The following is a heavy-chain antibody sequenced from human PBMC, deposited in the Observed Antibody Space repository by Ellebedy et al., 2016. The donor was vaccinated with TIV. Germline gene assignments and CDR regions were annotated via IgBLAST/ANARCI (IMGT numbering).Heavy chain of an antibody. CDR1: GYMFIGHY. V-gene: IGHV1-2*07. CDR2: INPNNGAT. D-gene: IGHD6-13*01. CDR3: ARGHTTSWYAWFDP. Sequence: SVKVSCXASGYMFIGHYVQWVRQDPGQGLEWMGGINPNNGATHYAHSFQGRLTVTRDTSISTAYMELTNLRSDDTAVYYCARGHTTSWYAWFDPWGQGTLVTVSS. J-gene: IGHJ5*02.